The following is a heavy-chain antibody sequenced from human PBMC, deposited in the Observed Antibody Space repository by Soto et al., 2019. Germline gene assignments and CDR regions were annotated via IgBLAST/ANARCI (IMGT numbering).Heavy chain of an antibody. CDR3: ASLRSGEMGSVF. D-gene: IGHD1-26*01. CDR1: GGSISSSSYY. CDR2: IYYSGST. J-gene: IGHJ4*02. V-gene: IGHV4-39*01. Sequence: QLQLQESGPGLVKPSETLSLTCTVSGGSISSSSYYWGWIRQPPGKGLEWIGSIYYSGSTYYNPSLKIRVTISVATSKNLCSLKLSSVTAADTAVYYCASLRSGEMGSVFWGRGTLVTVAS.